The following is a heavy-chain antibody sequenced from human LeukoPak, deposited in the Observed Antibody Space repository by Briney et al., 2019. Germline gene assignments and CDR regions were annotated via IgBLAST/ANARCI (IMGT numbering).Heavy chain of an antibody. D-gene: IGHD4-23*01. CDR2: ISSNSNNK. CDR3: ARGGRWTGLDP. J-gene: IGHJ5*02. Sequence: GGSLRLSCVGTGFSFSAYSMNWVRQAPGKGLQWVSFISSNSNNKYYDDSVKGRFTVSRDNAKNSLHLQMNSLRADDTAIYFCARGGRWTGLDPWGQGTLVFVSS. V-gene: IGHV3-21*01. CDR1: GFSFSAYS.